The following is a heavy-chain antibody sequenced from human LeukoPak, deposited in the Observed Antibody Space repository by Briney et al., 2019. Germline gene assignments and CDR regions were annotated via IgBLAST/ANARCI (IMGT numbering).Heavy chain of an antibody. CDR1: GFTFSSYG. Sequence: GGSLRLSCAASGFTFSSYGMHWVRQAPGKGLEWVAFIRYDGSNKYYADSVKGLFTIPRDNSKNTLYLQMNSLRAEDTAVYYCAKDPDDIVVVPAAREDYFDYWGQGTLVTVSS. CDR3: AKDPDDIVVVPAAREDYFDY. J-gene: IGHJ4*02. CDR2: IRYDGSNK. V-gene: IGHV3-30*02. D-gene: IGHD2-2*01.